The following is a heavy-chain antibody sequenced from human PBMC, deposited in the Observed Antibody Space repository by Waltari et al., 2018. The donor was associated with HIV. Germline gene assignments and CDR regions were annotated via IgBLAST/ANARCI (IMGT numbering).Heavy chain of an antibody. CDR1: GLTFDDYA. Sequence: EVQLVESGGGLVQTGRSMRLSCAAYGLTFDDYAMNWVPQGPGKGLELVSGISWNSATIGYADSVKCRFTISRDNAKNSLYLRMNSLRAEDTALYFCAIDRGSGDYGTVYYGMDVWGQGTTVTVSS. V-gene: IGHV3-9*01. CDR2: ISWNSATI. D-gene: IGHD2-21*02. J-gene: IGHJ6*02. CDR3: AIDRGSGDYGTVYYGMDV.